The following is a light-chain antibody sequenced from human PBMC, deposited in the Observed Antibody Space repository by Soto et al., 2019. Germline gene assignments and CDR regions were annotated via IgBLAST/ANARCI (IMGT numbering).Light chain of an antibody. J-gene: IGKJ1*01. CDR1: QTINNY. V-gene: IGKV1-39*01. CDR2: STS. Sequence: DIQRTQSPSSLSASVGDRVTITCRSSQTINNYLNWYLQRPGKAPVLLLYSTSTLQSGAPSRFSGRGSGTDFNLTISNLQPEDFATYYCQQFYGAPQTFGQGTKVDIK. CDR3: QQFYGAPQT.